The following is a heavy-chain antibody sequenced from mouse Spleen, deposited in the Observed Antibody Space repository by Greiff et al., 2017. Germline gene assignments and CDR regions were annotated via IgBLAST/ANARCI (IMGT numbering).Heavy chain of an antibody. D-gene: IGHD3-1*01. J-gene: IGHJ4*01. CDR2: IWSGGST. Sequence: VKLMESGPGLVQPSQSLSITCTVSGFSLTSYGVHWVRQSPGKGLEWLGVIWSGGSTDYNAAFISRLSISKDNSKSQVFFKMNSLQADDTAIYYCASNSGYVIYYAMDYWGQGTSVTVSS. CDR3: ASNSGYVIYYAMDY. CDR1: GFSLTSYG. V-gene: IGHV2-2*01.